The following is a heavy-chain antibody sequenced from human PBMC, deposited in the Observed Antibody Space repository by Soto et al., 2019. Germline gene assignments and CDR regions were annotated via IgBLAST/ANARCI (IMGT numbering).Heavy chain of an antibody. CDR3: ARRGLYSGSYYYYFDY. CDR1: GGSISSSSYY. J-gene: IGHJ4*02. CDR2: IYYGGST. D-gene: IGHD1-26*01. Sequence: QLQLQESGPGLVKPSETLSLTCTVSGGSISSSSYYWGWIRQPPGKGLEWIGSIYYGGSTYYNPSLKSRVTISVDTSKNQFSLKLSSVTAADTAVYYCARRGLYSGSYYYYFDYWGQGTLVTVSS. V-gene: IGHV4-39*01.